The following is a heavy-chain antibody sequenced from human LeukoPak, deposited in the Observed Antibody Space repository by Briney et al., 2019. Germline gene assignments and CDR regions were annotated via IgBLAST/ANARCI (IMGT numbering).Heavy chain of an antibody. CDR1: EFTFSSYW. D-gene: IGHD5-12*01. J-gene: IGHJ4*02. V-gene: IGHV3-74*01. CDR3: ARSKSGYDR. Sequence: GGSLRLSCAASEFTFSSYWVHWVRQAPGKGLMWVSRINSDGSRINYADSVKGRFTISRDNAKNTLYLQMNSLRDEDTAVYYCARSKSGYDRWGQGTLVTVSS. CDR2: INSDGSRI.